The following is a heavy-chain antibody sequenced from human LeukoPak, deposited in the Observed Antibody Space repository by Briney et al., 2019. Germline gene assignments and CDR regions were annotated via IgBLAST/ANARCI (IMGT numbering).Heavy chain of an antibody. J-gene: IGHJ4*02. CDR2: ISGSGGSA. D-gene: IGHD6-13*01. CDR1: GFTFSSYA. Sequence: GGSLRLSCAASGFTFSSYAMSWVRQAPGKGLEWVSAISGSGGSAYYADSVKGRFTISRDNSKNTLYLQMNSLRAEDTAVYCCAKDVAAFPDYWGQGTLVTVSS. CDR3: AKDVAAFPDY. V-gene: IGHV3-23*01.